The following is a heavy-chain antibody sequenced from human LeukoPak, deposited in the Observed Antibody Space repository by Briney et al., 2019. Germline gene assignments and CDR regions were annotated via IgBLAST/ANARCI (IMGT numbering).Heavy chain of an antibody. Sequence: GASVKVSCAASGYTFTGYYMHWVRQAPGQGLEWMGWINPNSGGTNYAQKFQGRVTMTRDTSISTAYMELSRLRSDDTAVYYCARGPRQQLPTRRGYNYGMDVWGQGTTVTVSS. CDR1: GYTFTGYY. D-gene: IGHD6-13*01. J-gene: IGHJ6*02. V-gene: IGHV1-2*02. CDR3: ARGPRQQLPTRRGYNYGMDV. CDR2: INPNSGGT.